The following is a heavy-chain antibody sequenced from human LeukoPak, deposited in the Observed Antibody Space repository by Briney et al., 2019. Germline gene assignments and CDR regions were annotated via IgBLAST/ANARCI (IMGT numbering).Heavy chain of an antibody. V-gene: IGHV1-69*04. CDR3: ARDRGITMIVVAPFDH. Sequence: SVTVSCNVSGGTFRSYAIGCVRQAPGQGLEWMGRIIPILGLANYAQKFQGRVTITADKSTSTAYMELSSLRSEDTAVYYCARDRGITMIVVAPFDHWGQGTLVTVSS. CDR1: GGTFRSYA. D-gene: IGHD3-22*01. CDR2: IIPILGLA. J-gene: IGHJ4*02.